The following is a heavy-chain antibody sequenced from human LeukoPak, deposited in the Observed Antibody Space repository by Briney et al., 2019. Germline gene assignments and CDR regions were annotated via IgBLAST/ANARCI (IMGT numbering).Heavy chain of an antibody. V-gene: IGHV4-39*07. CDR2: IYYSGST. CDR1: GGSISSSSYY. Sequence: PSETLSLTCTVSGGSISSSSYYWGWIRQPPGKGLEWIGSIYYSGSTYYNPSLKSRVTISVDTSKNQFSLKLSSVTAADTAVYYCARGFSKWFGESDAFDIWGQGTMVTVSS. D-gene: IGHD3-10*01. CDR3: ARGFSKWFGESDAFDI. J-gene: IGHJ3*02.